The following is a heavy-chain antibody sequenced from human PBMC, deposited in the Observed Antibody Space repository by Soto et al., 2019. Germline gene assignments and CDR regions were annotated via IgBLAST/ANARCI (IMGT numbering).Heavy chain of an antibody. CDR2: IYPGDSDT. CDR3: ARQNSNYYYGMDV. CDR1: GYSFTSYW. V-gene: IGHV5-51*01. Sequence: RGESLKISCKGSGYSFTSYWIGWVRQMPGKGLEWMGIIYPGDSDTRYSPSFQGQVTISADKSISTAYLQWSSLKASDTAMYYCARQNSNYYYGMDVWGQGTTVTVSS. J-gene: IGHJ6*02. D-gene: IGHD4-4*01.